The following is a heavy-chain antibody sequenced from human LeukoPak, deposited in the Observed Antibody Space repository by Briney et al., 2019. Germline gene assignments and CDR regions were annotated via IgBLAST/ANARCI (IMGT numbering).Heavy chain of an antibody. CDR1: GYTFTSYD. Sequence: GASVKVSCKASGYTFTSYDINWVRQATGQGLEWMGWMNPNSGSTGYAQKFQGRVTMTRNTSISTAYMELSSLRSEDTAVYYCARGRYVWGSYRPNWFDPWGQGTLVTVSS. CDR2: MNPNSGST. CDR3: ARGRYVWGSYRPNWFDP. V-gene: IGHV1-8*01. D-gene: IGHD3-16*02. J-gene: IGHJ5*02.